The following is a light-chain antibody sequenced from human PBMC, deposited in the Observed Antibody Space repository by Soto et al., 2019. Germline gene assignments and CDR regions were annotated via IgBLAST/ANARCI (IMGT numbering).Light chain of an antibody. J-gene: IGKJ5*01. Sequence: EIVLTHSPATLSLSPWERATLSCRASQSLSGYLAWYQQKPGQAPRLPIYDASNRATGIPARFSGSGSETDFTLTISSLEPEDFAVYYCQQRSNWPHSITFGQGTRLEIK. CDR3: QQRSNWPHSIT. CDR2: DAS. CDR1: QSLSGY. V-gene: IGKV3-11*01.